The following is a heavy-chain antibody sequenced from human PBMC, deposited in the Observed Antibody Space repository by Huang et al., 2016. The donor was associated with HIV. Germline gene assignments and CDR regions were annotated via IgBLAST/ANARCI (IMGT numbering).Heavy chain of an antibody. V-gene: IGHV3-30*18. D-gene: IGHD1-26*01. J-gene: IGHJ4*02. CDR1: GFSFSTYG. CDR3: AKDGADEEWDIDY. Sequence: VQLVESGGGVVQPGRSLRLACAASGFSFSTYGLHWVRQAPGKGLEWVAVISDDVSNKYYAHSVKGRFTISRDTSENKVYLQMNSLRHEDTAVYYCAKDGADEEWDIDYWGQGTLVTVSS. CDR2: ISDDVSNK.